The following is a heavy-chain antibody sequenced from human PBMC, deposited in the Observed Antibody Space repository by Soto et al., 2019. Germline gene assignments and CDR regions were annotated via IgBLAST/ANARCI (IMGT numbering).Heavy chain of an antibody. CDR1: GGSIRSYY. CDR2: LFYSGNS. D-gene: IGHD5-12*01. V-gene: IGHV4-59*01. Sequence: PSETLSLTCTVSGGSIRSYYWNWIRQTHGKGLEWFGYLFYSGNSDYNPSLKSRVTISVDTSKNQFSLKLNSVTAADTAVYYCARDLGYGVDYYYNGMDVWGQGTTVTVSS. CDR3: ARDLGYGVDYYYNGMDV. J-gene: IGHJ6*02.